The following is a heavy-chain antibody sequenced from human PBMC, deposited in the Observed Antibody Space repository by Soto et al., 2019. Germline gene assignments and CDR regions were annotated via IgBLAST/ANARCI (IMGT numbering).Heavy chain of an antibody. V-gene: IGHV4-39*01. J-gene: IGHJ6*02. Sequence: PSETLSLTCTVSGGSISSSSYYWGWIRQPPGKGLEWIGSIYYSGSTYYNPSLKSRVTISVDTSKNQFSPKLSSVTAADTAVYFCARTTHRPTLYGMDVWGEGTTVTVSS. CDR1: GGSISSSSYY. D-gene: IGHD1-1*01. CDR2: IYYSGST. CDR3: ARTTHRPTLYGMDV.